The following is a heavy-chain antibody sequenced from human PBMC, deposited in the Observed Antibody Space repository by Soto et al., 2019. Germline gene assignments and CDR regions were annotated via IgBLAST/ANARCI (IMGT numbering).Heavy chain of an antibody. CDR2: FYYSGIT. V-gene: IGHV4-31*03. J-gene: IGHJ5*02. Sequence: QVQLQESGPGVVKTSQTLSLTCTVCGGSIRRRGYYWSWIRHRPGEGLQWIGFFYYSGITDYNPSLRSRAVISADTSKNQVFLQLSSVTAADTAVYYCASSGAREGDWFDPWGQGTLVTVSS. CDR1: GGSIRRRGYY. CDR3: ASSGAREGDWFDP. D-gene: IGHD3-16*01.